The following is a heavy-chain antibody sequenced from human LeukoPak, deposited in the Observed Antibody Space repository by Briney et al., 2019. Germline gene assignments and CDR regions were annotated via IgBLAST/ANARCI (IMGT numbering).Heavy chain of an antibody. CDR2: SGISDGR. CDR3: AKRIPYHMDV. V-gene: IGHV3-23*01. D-gene: IGHD2-15*01. J-gene: IGHJ6*03. Sequence: GGSLRLSCAASGFTFSDNAMSWVRQAPGKGLEWVSTSGISDGRYYADSVKGRFNISRDNSTNTVYLEINSLRAEDTAVYYCAKRIPYHMDVWGKGTTVTVSS. CDR1: GFTFSDNA.